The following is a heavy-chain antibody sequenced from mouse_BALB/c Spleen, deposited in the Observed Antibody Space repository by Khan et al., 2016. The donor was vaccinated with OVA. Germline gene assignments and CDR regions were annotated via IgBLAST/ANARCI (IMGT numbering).Heavy chain of an antibody. CDR2: IIYTGYT. CDR1: GDSITSGY. V-gene: IGHV3-8*02. Sequence: EVQLQESGPSLVKPSQTLSLTCSVTGDSITSGYWNWLRKFPGNKLEYMGYIIYTGYTYYNPSLKSRISITRHTSQNQYYLQLNSVTDEDTATYYCARSTYRYAFVYWGQGTLVTVSA. CDR3: ARSTYRYAFVY. D-gene: IGHD2-14*01. J-gene: IGHJ3*01.